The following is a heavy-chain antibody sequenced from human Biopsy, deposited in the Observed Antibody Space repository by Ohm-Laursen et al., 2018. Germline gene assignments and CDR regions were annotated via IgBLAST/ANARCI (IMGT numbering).Heavy chain of an antibody. Sequence: ASVKVSCKASGYTFTGHSCHWVRQAPGQRLECVGRIDSNSDDTKYAQKFQGRIAMTTDTSITTAYLEVSSLTSDDAAVYFCARASAYGVFDVWGQGTIVTVSS. D-gene: IGHD4/OR15-4a*01. CDR2: IDSNSDDT. CDR3: ARASAYGVFDV. CDR1: GYTFTGHS. V-gene: IGHV1-2*06. J-gene: IGHJ3*01.